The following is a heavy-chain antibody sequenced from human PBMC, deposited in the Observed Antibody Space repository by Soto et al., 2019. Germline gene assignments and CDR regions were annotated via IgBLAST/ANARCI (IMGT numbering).Heavy chain of an antibody. V-gene: IGHV3-23*01. CDR2: ISGSGGST. J-gene: IGHJ4*01. CDR3: EKVHGRSRRYLAC. CDR1: GFTFSSYA. Sequence: PGGPLRLSCAASGFTFSSYAMSWVRQAPGKGLEWVSAISGSGGSTYYADSVKGRFTISRDNSKNTLYLQMNSLRAEDTAVNYCEKVHGRSRRYLACWGQRTLVNVSS. D-gene: IGHD1-26*01.